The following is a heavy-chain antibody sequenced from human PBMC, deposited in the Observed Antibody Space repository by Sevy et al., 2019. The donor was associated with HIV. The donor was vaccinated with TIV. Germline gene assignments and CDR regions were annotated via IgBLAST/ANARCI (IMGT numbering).Heavy chain of an antibody. D-gene: IGHD5-12*01. J-gene: IGHJ4*02. CDR3: ARNVRNPRPYSGYANYFDY. CDR1: GGTFSSYA. V-gene: IGHV1-69*13. CDR2: IIPIFGTA. Sequence: ASVKVSCKASGGTFSSYAISWVRQAPGQGLEWMGGIIPIFGTANYAQKFQGRVTITAEESTSTAYMELSSLRSEDTAVYYCARNVRNPRPYSGYANYFDYWGQGTLVTVSS.